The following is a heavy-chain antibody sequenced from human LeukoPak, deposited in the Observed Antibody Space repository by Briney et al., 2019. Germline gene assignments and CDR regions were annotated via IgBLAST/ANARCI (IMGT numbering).Heavy chain of an antibody. CDR3: ARDPAYSSSAHYFDC. J-gene: IGHJ4*02. V-gene: IGHV3-30-3*01. CDR1: GLTFSPYA. CDR2: ISYDGNNK. Sequence: GGSLRLSCAASGLTFSPYAMHWVRQAPGKGLEWVAVISYDGNNKYYADSVKGRFTISRDNSKNTLYLQMNSLRAEDTAVYYCARDPAYSSSAHYFDCWGQGTLVTVSS. D-gene: IGHD6-6*01.